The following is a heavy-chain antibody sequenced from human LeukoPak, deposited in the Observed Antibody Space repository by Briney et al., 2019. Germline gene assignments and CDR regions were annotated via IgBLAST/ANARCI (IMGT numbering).Heavy chain of an antibody. D-gene: IGHD1-26*01. J-gene: IGHJ3*02. Sequence: SETLSLTCTVSGGSISSSSYYWGWIRQPPGKGLEWIGSIYYSGSTNYNPSLKSRVTISVDTSKNQFSLKLSSVTAADTAVYYCARPRTGYSYAFDIWGQGTMVTASS. V-gene: IGHV4-39*07. CDR1: GGSISSSSYY. CDR3: ARPRTGYSYAFDI. CDR2: IYYSGST.